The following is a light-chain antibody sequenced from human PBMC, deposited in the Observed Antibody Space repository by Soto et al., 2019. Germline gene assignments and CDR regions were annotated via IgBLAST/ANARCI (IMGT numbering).Light chain of an antibody. CDR1: SSDVGGYNY. V-gene: IGLV2-14*01. Sequence: SVLTQPASVSGSPGQSFTISCTGTSSDVGGYNYVSWYQQHPGKAPKLMIYDVSNRPSGVSNRFPGSKSGNTASLTISGLQAEDEADYYCSSYTSSSTFYVFGTGTKVTVL. J-gene: IGLJ1*01. CDR3: SSYTSSSTFYV. CDR2: DVS.